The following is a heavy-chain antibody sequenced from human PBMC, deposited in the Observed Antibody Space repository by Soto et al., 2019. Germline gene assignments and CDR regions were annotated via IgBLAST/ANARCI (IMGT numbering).Heavy chain of an antibody. Sequence: QVQLVQSGAEVKKPGSSVKVSCKASGGTFSSYAISWVRQAPGQGLEWMGGIIPIFGTANYAQKFQGRVTITADKSTSTAYMELSSLRSEDTAVYYCARESSVVVVPAAPPVYYYYGMDVWGQGTTVTVSS. V-gene: IGHV1-69*06. CDR3: ARESSVVVVPAAPPVYYYYGMDV. CDR1: GGTFSSYA. CDR2: IIPIFGTA. J-gene: IGHJ6*02. D-gene: IGHD2-2*01.